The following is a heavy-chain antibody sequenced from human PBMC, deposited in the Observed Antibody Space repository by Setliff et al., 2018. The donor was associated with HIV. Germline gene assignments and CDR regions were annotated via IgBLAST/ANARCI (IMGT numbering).Heavy chain of an antibody. J-gene: IGHJ4*02. CDR2: ISSSSSTI. Sequence: GGSLRLSCAASGFTFSTYSMNWVRQAPGKGLEWVSYISSSSSTISYADSVKGRFAISRDDSKNTLYLQMNSLRAEDTAVYYCAKDKGQKYADYWGQGTMVTVSS. CDR1: GFTFSTYS. D-gene: IGHD3-10*01. V-gene: IGHV3-48*01. CDR3: AKDKGQKYADY.